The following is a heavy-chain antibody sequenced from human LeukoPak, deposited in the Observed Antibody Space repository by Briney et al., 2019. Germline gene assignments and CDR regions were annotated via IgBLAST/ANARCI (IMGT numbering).Heavy chain of an antibody. Sequence: PSETLSLTCAVYGGSFRAYYWSWIRQAPGKRLEWIGEINHSGSTNYNPSLKSRVTISLDTSKKQFSLKLRSVTVADTAVYYCARRPLRFGEDYFDDWGQGTLVTVS. V-gene: IGHV4-34*01. J-gene: IGHJ4*02. D-gene: IGHD3-10*01. CDR2: INHSGST. CDR3: ARRPLRFGEDYFDD. CDR1: GGSFRAYY.